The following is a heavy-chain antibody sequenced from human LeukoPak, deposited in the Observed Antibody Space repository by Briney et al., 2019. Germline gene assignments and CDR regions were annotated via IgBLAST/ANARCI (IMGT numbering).Heavy chain of an antibody. CDR2: INPNSGGT. Sequence: GASVKVSCKASGYXFTGYYMHWVRQAPGQGLEWMGWINPNSGGTNYAQNFQGRVTMTRDTSISTAYMELSRLRSDDTALYYCARVWQYSRSSGAFDIWGQGTMVTVSS. V-gene: IGHV1-2*02. J-gene: IGHJ3*02. CDR1: GYXFTGYY. D-gene: IGHD6-6*01. CDR3: ARVWQYSRSSGAFDI.